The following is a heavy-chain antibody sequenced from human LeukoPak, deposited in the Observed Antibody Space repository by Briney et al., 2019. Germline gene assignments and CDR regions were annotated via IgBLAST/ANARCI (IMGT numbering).Heavy chain of an antibody. D-gene: IGHD3-22*01. CDR1: GFTSSSYW. V-gene: IGHV3-7*01. Sequence: GGSLRLSCAASGFTSSSYWMSWVRQAPGKGLEWVANIQQGGSAKYYMDSVKGRFTISRDDAKSSLYLQMNSLRAEDTAVYYCARDGSSYYDSSGYPYNWFDPWGQGTLVTVSS. J-gene: IGHJ5*02. CDR2: IQQGGSAK. CDR3: ARDGSSYYDSSGYPYNWFDP.